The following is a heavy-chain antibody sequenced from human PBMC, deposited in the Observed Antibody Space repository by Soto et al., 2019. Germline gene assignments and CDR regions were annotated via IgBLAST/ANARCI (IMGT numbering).Heavy chain of an antibody. CDR3: ARDSLGNVDF. D-gene: IGHD3-16*02. Sequence: SVKVSCKASGYTFTTYVMHWVRQAPGQRLEWMGWIDAGNGNTRYSQNFQGRVTITRDTSASTAYMEVSSLRSEDTAVYYCARDSLGNVDFWGQGTLVTVSS. CDR2: IDAGNGNT. V-gene: IGHV1-3*01. CDR1: GYTFTTYV. J-gene: IGHJ4*02.